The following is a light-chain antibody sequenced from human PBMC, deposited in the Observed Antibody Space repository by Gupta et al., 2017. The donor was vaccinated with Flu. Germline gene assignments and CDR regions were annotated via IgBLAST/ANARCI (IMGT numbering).Light chain of an antibody. V-gene: IGKV3-20*01. CDR1: QTVTDGY. Sequence: EIVLTQSPGTLSLSPGDRATFSCRASQTVTDGYLAWYQQTPGQAPRLLIFGVSNRATGIPARFSGSGSGTDFTLTISRLEPEDFAVYYCQQHGGSPPITFGGGTRVEFK. CDR3: QQHGGSPPIT. CDR2: GVS. J-gene: IGKJ4*01.